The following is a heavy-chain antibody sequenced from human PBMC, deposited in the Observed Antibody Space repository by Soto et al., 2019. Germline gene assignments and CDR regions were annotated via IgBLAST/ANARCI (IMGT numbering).Heavy chain of an antibody. CDR1: CGSFSDYS. CDR3: ARSPMDYYGSGSYPN. D-gene: IGHD3-10*01. CDR2: INHSGST. J-gene: IGHJ4*02. Sequence: SETLSLTCAVYCGSFSDYSWTWIRQPPGKGLEWIGEINHSGSTNYNPSLKSRVTISVDTSKNQFSLKLTSVTAADTAVYYCARSPMDYYGSGSYPNWGQGTLVTVS. V-gene: IGHV4-34*01.